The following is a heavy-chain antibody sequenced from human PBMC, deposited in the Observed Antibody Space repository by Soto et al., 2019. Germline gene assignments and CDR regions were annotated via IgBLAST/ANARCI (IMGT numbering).Heavy chain of an antibody. Sequence: PSETLSLTCTVSGGSISSSGFYWVWIRQAPGKGLEWIGSFYYTGGTYYNPSLKSRVTMSVDTSKNQFSLKLSSVSAADTAIYYCARTLTAVLPSTMDAWFDSWGQGTLVTVSS. D-gene: IGHD3-10*01. J-gene: IGHJ5*01. CDR3: ARTLTAVLPSTMDAWFDS. CDR2: FYYTGGT. V-gene: IGHV4-39*01. CDR1: GGSISSSGFY.